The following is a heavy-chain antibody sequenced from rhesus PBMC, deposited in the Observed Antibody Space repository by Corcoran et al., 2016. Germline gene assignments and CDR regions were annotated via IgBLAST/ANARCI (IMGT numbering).Heavy chain of an antibody. CDR3: AREKWLLIYGLDS. V-gene: IGHV1-200*01. CDR1: GYTFTSYS. Sequence: QVQLVQSGAEVKKPGASVKLSCKASGYTFTSYSINWVIQAPGQGLGWMGWIHPSNGNTGYAQKFQGRVTMTRDTSTSKAYMERSSLRSEDTAVYYCAREKWLLIYGLDSWGQGVVVTVSS. J-gene: IGHJ6*01. D-gene: IGHD3-28*01. CDR2: IHPSNGNT.